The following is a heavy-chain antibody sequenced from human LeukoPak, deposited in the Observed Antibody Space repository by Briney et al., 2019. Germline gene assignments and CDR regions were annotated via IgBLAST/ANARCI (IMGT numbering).Heavy chain of an antibody. CDR2: INHSGST. V-gene: IGHV4-34*01. CDR1: GGSFSGYY. D-gene: IGHD2-15*01. J-gene: IGHJ4*02. Sequence: SETLSLTCAVYGGSFSGYYWSWIRQPPGKGLEWIGEINHSGSTNYNPSLKSRVTISVDTSKNPFSLKLSSVTAADTAVYYCARYTDEDIVVVVAARGFDYWGQGTLVTVSS. CDR3: ARYTDEDIVVVVAARGFDY.